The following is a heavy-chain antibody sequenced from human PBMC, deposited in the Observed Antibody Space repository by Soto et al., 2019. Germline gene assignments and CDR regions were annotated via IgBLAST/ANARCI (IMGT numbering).Heavy chain of an antibody. CDR1: GCSFTTSA. Sequence: VHVSRKASGCSFTTSAVQWVRQARGQRLEWIGWVVVDIDNTDYAQKFQERVTITRDMSTNTAYMELSSLSSEDTAVYYCAADPAPVTGTYYYYGLDVWGQGTTVTVSS. D-gene: IGHD2-21*02. CDR3: AADPAPVTGTYYYYGLDV. V-gene: IGHV1-58*01. CDR2: VVVDIDNT. J-gene: IGHJ6*02.